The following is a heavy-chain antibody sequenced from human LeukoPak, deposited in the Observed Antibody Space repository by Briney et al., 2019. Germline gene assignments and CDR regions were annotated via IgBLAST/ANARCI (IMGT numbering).Heavy chain of an antibody. J-gene: IGHJ6*02. D-gene: IGHD6-19*01. CDR1: GGSIDSSGSY. CDR3: ARLFSRGWPYYYGLGA. Sequence: SETLSLTCTVSGGSIDSSGSYWGWIRRPPGKGLEWIGCVYYGGDAYYNPSLKSRVTISADLSKNQFSLSLISVTAADTALYYCARLFSRGWPYYYGLGAWGQGTTVTVYS. CDR2: VYYGGDA. V-gene: IGHV4-39*01.